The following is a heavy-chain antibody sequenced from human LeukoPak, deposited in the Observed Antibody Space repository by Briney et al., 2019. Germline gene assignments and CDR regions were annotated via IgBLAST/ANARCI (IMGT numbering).Heavy chain of an antibody. CDR2: ISSSSSYI. CDR3: AELGITMIGGV. Sequence: GGSLRLSCAASGFTFSSYNMNWVRQAPGKGLEWVSSISSSSSYIYYGDSVKGRFTISRDNAKNSLYLQMNSLRAEDTAVYYCAELGITMIGGVWGKGTTVTISS. V-gene: IGHV3-21*01. J-gene: IGHJ6*04. CDR1: GFTFSSYN. D-gene: IGHD3-10*02.